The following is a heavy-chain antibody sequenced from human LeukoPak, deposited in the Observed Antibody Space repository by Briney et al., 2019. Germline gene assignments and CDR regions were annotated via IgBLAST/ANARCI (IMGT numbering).Heavy chain of an antibody. D-gene: IGHD3-10*01. J-gene: IGHJ4*02. V-gene: IGHV4-59*08. CDR1: GASISSFY. Sequence: SETLSLTCSVSGASISSFYWSWIRQSPGKGLEWIGYISYNGSTNYNPSLRGRVTISVDTSKNQFSLKLSSMTAADTAVYYCARHRVRHLCYFDHWGQGTRVTVSS. CDR3: ARHRVRHLCYFDH. CDR2: ISYNGST.